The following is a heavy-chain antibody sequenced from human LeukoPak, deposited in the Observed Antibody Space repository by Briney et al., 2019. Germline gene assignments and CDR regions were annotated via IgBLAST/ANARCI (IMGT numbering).Heavy chain of an antibody. V-gene: IGHV4-39*01. Sequence: SQTLSLTCTVSGGSISSGSYYWSWIRQPPGKGLEWIGSIYYTGDTYYNSSLKSRVTISVDTSKNQFALKLTSVTAADTALYYCARLRGYTYGNPGYWGQGSLVAVSS. CDR3: ARLRGYTYGNPGY. CDR1: GGSISSGSYY. CDR2: IYYTGDT. J-gene: IGHJ4*02. D-gene: IGHD5-18*01.